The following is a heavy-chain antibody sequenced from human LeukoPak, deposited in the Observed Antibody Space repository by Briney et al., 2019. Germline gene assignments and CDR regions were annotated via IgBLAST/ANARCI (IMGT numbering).Heavy chain of an antibody. CDR2: INPNSGGT. Sequence: ASVKVSCKASGYTFTGYYMHWVRQAPGQGLEWMGRINPNSGGTNYAQKFQGRVTMTRDTSISTADMELSRLRSDDTAVYYCARDIAVAGFQDYWGQGTLVTVSS. J-gene: IGHJ4*02. CDR3: ARDIAVAGFQDY. D-gene: IGHD6-19*01. V-gene: IGHV1-2*06. CDR1: GYTFTGYY.